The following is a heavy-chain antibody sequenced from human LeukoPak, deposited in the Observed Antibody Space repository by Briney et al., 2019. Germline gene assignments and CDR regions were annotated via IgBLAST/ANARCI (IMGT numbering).Heavy chain of an antibody. Sequence: GGSLRLSCAASGFTFSSYAMHWVRQAPGKGLEWVAVISYDGSNKYYADSVKGRFTISRDNSKNTLYLQMNSLRAEDTAVYYCARDSEVVTAIHYYFDYWGQGTLVTVSS. D-gene: IGHD2-21*02. CDR3: ARDSEVVTAIHYYFDY. V-gene: IGHV3-30-3*01. J-gene: IGHJ4*02. CDR1: GFTFSSYA. CDR2: ISYDGSNK.